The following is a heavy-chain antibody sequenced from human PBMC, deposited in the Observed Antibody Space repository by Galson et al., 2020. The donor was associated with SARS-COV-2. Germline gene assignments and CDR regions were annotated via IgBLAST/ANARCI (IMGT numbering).Heavy chain of an antibody. CDR3: TTERPTWAGATSYYFDY. CDR1: GFTFSNAW. D-gene: IGHD1-26*01. J-gene: IGHJ4*02. CDR2: IKSKTDGGTT. Sequence: GGSLRLSCAASGFTFSNAWMSWVRQAPGKGLEWVGRIKSKTDGGTTDYAAPVKGRFTISRDDSKNTLYLQMNSLKTEDTAVYYCTTERPTWAGATSYYFDYWGQGTLVTVSS. V-gene: IGHV3-15*01.